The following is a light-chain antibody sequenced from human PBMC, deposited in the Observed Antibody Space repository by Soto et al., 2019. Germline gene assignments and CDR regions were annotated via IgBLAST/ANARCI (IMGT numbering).Light chain of an antibody. CDR1: QDIGNY. J-gene: IGKJ2*02. Sequence: DIQMTQSPSSLSASVGDRVTITCQASQDIGNYLNWYQHKPGKAPKLLLYDASTLQTGVPSRFSGSGSGTDFTFTITSPQPEDIAAYYCQQYDNLPRTFGQGTKVDIK. CDR2: DAS. CDR3: QQYDNLPRT. V-gene: IGKV1-33*01.